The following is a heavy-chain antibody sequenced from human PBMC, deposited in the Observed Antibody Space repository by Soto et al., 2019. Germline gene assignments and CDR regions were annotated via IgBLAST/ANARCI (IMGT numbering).Heavy chain of an antibody. J-gene: IGHJ4*02. Sequence: TSETLSLTCTVSGGSISSSSYYWGWIRQPPGKGLEWIGSIYYSGSTYYNPSLKSRVTISVDTSKNQFSLKLSSVTAADTAVYYCAGHMITPLRYDFWSGYLDYWGQGTLVTVSS. V-gene: IGHV4-39*01. CDR1: GGSISSSSYY. D-gene: IGHD3-3*01. CDR3: AGHMITPLRYDFWSGYLDY. CDR2: IYYSGST.